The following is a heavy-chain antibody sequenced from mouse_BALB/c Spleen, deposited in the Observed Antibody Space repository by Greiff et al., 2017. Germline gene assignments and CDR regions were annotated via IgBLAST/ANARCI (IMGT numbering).Heavy chain of an antibody. J-gene: IGHJ2*01. V-gene: IGHV6-6*02. CDR3: TRRGPYYYGSSLYYFDY. Sequence: EVKLQESGGGLVQPGGSMKLSCVASGFTFSNYWMNWVRQSPEKGLEWVAEIRLKSNNYATHYAESVKGRFTISRDDSKSSVYLQMNNLRAEDTGIYYCTRRGPYYYGSSLYYFDYWGQGTTLTVSS. CDR2: IRLKSNNYAT. D-gene: IGHD1-1*01. CDR1: GFTFSNYW.